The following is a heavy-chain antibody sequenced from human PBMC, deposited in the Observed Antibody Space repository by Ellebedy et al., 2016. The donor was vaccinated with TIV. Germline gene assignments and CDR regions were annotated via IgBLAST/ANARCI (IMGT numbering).Heavy chain of an antibody. D-gene: IGHD5-24*01. CDR3: AKDQIAGDGRWVFDL. J-gene: IGHJ3*01. Sequence: PGGSLRLSCVASGFTFSTYAMGWVRQTPGKGLEWVSGIYGSGRSTFYVDSVKGRFTISRDNSKNTLYLQMNSLRAEDTAIYYCAKDQIAGDGRWVFDLWGQGTMVTVSS. V-gene: IGHV3-23*01. CDR1: GFTFSTYA. CDR2: IYGSGRST.